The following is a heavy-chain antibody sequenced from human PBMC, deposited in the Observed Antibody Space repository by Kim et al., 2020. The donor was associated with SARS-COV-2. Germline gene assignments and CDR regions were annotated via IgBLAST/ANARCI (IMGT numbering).Heavy chain of an antibody. V-gene: IGHV1-69*13. CDR3: ARDLIVATITFAFDI. J-gene: IGHJ3*02. CDR1: GGTFSSYA. D-gene: IGHD5-12*01. Sequence: SVKVSCKASGGTFSSYAISWVRQAPGRGLEWMGGIIPIFGTANYAQKFQGRVTITADESTSTAYMELSSLRSEDTAVYYCARDLIVATITFAFDIWGQGTMVTVSS. CDR2: IIPIFGTA.